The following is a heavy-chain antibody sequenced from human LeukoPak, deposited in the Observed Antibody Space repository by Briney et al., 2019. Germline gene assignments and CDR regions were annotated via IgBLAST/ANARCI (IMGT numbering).Heavy chain of an antibody. CDR3: ARGSGGDCYSQNCGAFDT. Sequence: GASVKVSCKASGYTFTSYGISWVRQAPGQGLEWMGWISAYNGNTNYAQKLQGRVTMTTDTSTSTAYMELRSLRSDDTAVYYCARGSGGDCYSQNCGAFDTWGQGTMVTVSS. CDR2: ISAYNGNT. D-gene: IGHD2-21*02. V-gene: IGHV1-18*01. J-gene: IGHJ3*02. CDR1: GYTFTSYG.